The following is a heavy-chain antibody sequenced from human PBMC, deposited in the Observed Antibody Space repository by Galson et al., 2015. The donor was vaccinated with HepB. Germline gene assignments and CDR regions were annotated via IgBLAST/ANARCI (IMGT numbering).Heavy chain of an antibody. J-gene: IGHJ4*02. CDR2: ISGIGSPI. D-gene: IGHD4-17*01. CDR1: GLPFRSYD. Sequence: SLRLSCAASGLPFRSYDMNWVRQAPGKGLEWVSYISGIGSPIFYADSVKGRFTISRDNAKNSLYLQMNSLRAEDTAVYYCATWTTARSYWGQGTLVTVSS. CDR3: ATWTTARSY. V-gene: IGHV3-48*03.